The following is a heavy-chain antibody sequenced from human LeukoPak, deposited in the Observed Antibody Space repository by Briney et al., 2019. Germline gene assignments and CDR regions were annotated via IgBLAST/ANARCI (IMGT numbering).Heavy chain of an antibody. V-gene: IGHV7-4-1*02. CDR3: AREGVGGYHEFDY. CDR1: GYTFTSYA. Sequence: GASVKISCKASGYTFTSYAMNWVRQAPGQVLEWMGWINTDTGNPTYAQGFTGRFVFSLDTSVSTAYLQISSLKAEDTAVYYCAREGVGGYHEFDYWGQGTLVTVSS. D-gene: IGHD5-12*01. J-gene: IGHJ4*02. CDR2: INTDTGNP.